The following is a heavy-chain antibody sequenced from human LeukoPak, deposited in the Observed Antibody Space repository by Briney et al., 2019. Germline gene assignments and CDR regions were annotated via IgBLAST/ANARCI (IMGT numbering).Heavy chain of an antibody. CDR1: GFTFSSYA. CDR3: ARDKGYYYDSSGHFYYFDY. CDR2: IRYDGSNK. D-gene: IGHD3-22*01. V-gene: IGHV3-30*09. J-gene: IGHJ4*02. Sequence: GGSLRLSCAASGFTFSSYAMHWVRQAPGKGLEWVAFIRYDGSNKNYAESVKGRFAISRDNSKNTLYLQMNSLRAEDTAVYYCARDKGYYYDSSGHFYYFDYWGQETLVTVSS.